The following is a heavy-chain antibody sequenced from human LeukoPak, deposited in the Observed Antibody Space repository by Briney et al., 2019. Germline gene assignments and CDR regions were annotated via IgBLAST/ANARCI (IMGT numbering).Heavy chain of an antibody. CDR1: GGSISSSSYY. V-gene: IGHV4-39*01. CDR2: IYYSGST. D-gene: IGHD3-10*01. Sequence: ETLSLTCTVSGGSISSSSYYWGWIRQPPGKGLEWIGSIYYSGSTYYNPSLKSRVTIPVDTSKNQFSLKLSSVTAADTAVYYCARLTLSITMVRVLDASDIWGQGTMVTVSS. J-gene: IGHJ3*02. CDR3: ARLTLSITMVRVLDASDI.